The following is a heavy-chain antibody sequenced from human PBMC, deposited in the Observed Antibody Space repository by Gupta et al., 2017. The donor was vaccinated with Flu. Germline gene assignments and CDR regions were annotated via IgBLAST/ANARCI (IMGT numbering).Heavy chain of an antibody. CDR3: AKDRRQQLAPDILDV. V-gene: IGHV3-23*01. CDR2: ISGRGASI. CDR1: AFTFSNFA. D-gene: IGHD6-13*01. J-gene: IGHJ3*01. Sequence: EVQLLESGGGLVQPGGSLRLSCVASAFTFSNFAMSWVRQAPGKGLEWVSSISGRGASIYHADSVKGRFTISRDNSNNTVYLQLGSLRVDDTAVYYCAKDRRQQLAPDILDVWGQGTRVTVSS.